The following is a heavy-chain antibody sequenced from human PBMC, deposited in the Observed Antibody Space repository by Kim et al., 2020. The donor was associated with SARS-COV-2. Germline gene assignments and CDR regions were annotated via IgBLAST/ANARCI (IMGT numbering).Heavy chain of an antibody. V-gene: IGHV4-39*07. D-gene: IGHD3-22*01. J-gene: IGHJ4*02. CDR1: GGSISSSSYY. CDR2: IYYSGST. CDR3: ARVKEHYYYDSCGYHFDY. Sequence: SETLSLTCTVSGGSISSSSYYWGWIRQPPGKGLEWIGSIYYSGSTYYNPSLKSRVTISVDTSKNQFSLKLSSVTAADTAVYYCARVKEHYYYDSCGYHFDYWGQGTLVTVSS.